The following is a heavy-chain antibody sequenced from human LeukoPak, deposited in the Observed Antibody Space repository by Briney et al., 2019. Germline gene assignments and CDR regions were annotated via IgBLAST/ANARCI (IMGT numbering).Heavy chain of an antibody. Sequence: GGSLRLSCAASGFTFSNAWMSWVRQAPGKGLEWVGRIKSKTDGGTTDYAAPVKGRFTISRDDSKNTLYLQMNSLKTEDTAVYYCYSAMIVVVNDDYWGQGTLVTVSS. CDR1: GFTFSNAW. CDR3: YSAMIVVVNDDY. CDR2: IKSKTDGGTT. D-gene: IGHD3-22*01. J-gene: IGHJ4*02. V-gene: IGHV3-15*01.